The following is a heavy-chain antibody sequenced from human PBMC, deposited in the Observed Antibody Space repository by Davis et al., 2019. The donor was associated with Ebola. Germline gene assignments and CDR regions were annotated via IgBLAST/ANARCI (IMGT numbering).Heavy chain of an antibody. CDR3: ARGVHGDYYYGMDV. V-gene: IGHV1-69*13. CDR1: GFSFSTHG. CDR2: IIPIFGTA. D-gene: IGHD4-17*01. Sequence: SVKVSCKASGFSFSTHGISWVRQAPGQGLEWMGGIIPIFGTANYAQKFQGRVTITADESTSTAYMELSSLRSEDTAVYYCARGVHGDYYYGMDVWGKGTTVTVSS. J-gene: IGHJ6*04.